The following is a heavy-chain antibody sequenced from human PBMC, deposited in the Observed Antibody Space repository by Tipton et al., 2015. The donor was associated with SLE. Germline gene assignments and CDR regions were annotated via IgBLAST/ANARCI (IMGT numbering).Heavy chain of an antibody. J-gene: IGHJ3*02. V-gene: IGHV4-61*02. CDR2: IYTSGST. CDR1: GGSISSGSYY. Sequence: TLSLTCTVSGGSISSGSYYWSWIRQPAGKGLEWIGRIYTSGSTNYNPSLKSRVTISVDTSKNKFSLKLSSVTAADTALYYCARTDHDAFDIWGQGTMVTVS. CDR3: ARTDHDAFDI.